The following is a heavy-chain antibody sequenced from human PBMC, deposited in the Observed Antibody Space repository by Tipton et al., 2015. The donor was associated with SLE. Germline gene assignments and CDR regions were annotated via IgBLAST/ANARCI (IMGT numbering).Heavy chain of an antibody. CDR1: GGSFSGYY. J-gene: IGHJ3*02. D-gene: IGHD1-26*01. CDR2: INHSGST. Sequence: LRLSCAVYGGSFSGYYWSWIRQPPGKGLEWIGEINHSGSTNYNPSLKSRVTISVDTSKNQFSLKLSSVTAADTAVYYCARESSGAFDIWGQGTMVTVSS. CDR3: ARESSGAFDI. V-gene: IGHV4-34*01.